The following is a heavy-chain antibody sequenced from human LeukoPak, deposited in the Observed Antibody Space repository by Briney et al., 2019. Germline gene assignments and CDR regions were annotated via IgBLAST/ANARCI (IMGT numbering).Heavy chain of an antibody. CDR1: GGSLSSYY. CDR2: IYYSGST. CDR3: ARGVAAAGTGFDY. D-gene: IGHD6-13*01. Sequence: KPSETLSLTCTVSGGSLSSYYWRWIRQPPGKGLEWIGYIYYSGSTNYNPSLKSRGTISVDTSKNQFSLQLSSVTAADTAVYYCARGVAAAGTGFDYWGQGTLVTVSS. V-gene: IGHV4-59*01. J-gene: IGHJ4*02.